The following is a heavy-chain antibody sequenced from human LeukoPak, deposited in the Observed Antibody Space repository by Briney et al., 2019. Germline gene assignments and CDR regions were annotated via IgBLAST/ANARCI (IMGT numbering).Heavy chain of an antibody. Sequence: PGGALRLSFSAPWFTFSSYSMNRVPPAPGKGLGWVSSISSSSSYIYYADSVKGRFTISRDNAKNSLYLQMNSLRAEDTAVYYCARDLRSSGWYYFDYWGQGTLVTVSS. CDR2: ISSSSSYI. D-gene: IGHD6-19*01. J-gene: IGHJ4*02. CDR3: ARDLRSSGWYYFDY. CDR1: WFTFSSYS. V-gene: IGHV3-21*01.